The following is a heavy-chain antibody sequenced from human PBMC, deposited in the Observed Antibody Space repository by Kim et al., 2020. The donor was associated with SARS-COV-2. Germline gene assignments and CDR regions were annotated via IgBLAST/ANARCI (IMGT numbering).Heavy chain of an antibody. D-gene: IGHD3-10*01. CDR1: GFTFSSYA. J-gene: IGHJ6*01. V-gene: IGHV3-23*01. CDR2: ITGSGGST. CDR3: AKVPMVQGVTVVRPYYY. Sequence: GGSLRLSCAASGFTFSSYAMNWVRQAPGKGLEWVSAITGSGGSTFYADSVKGRFTISRDNSENTLHLQMNGLRAEDTAVYYCAKVPMVQGVTVVRPYYY.